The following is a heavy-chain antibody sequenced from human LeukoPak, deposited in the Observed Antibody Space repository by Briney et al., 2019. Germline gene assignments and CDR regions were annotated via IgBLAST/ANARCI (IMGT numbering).Heavy chain of an antibody. CDR1: GGSISSYY. Sequence: SETLSLTCTVSGGSISSYYLSWIRQPPGKGLEWIGYIYYSGSTNYNPSLKSRVTISVDTSKNQFSLKLSSVTAADTAVYYCASGHSKDAFDTWGQGTMVTVSS. J-gene: IGHJ3*02. V-gene: IGHV4-59*01. D-gene: IGHD2-21*01. CDR2: IYYSGST. CDR3: ASGHSKDAFDT.